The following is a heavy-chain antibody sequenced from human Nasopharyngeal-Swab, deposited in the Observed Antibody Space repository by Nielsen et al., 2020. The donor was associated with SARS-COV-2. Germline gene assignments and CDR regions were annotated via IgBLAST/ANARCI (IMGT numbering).Heavy chain of an antibody. D-gene: IGHD3-22*01. Sequence: VRQMPGKGLEWVAVISYDGSNKYYADSVKGRFTISRDNAKNSLYLQMNSLRAEDTAVYYCARALHIYYYDSSGYFGDAFDIWGQGTMVTVSS. V-gene: IGHV3-33*05. J-gene: IGHJ3*02. CDR2: ISYDGSNK. CDR3: ARALHIYYYDSSGYFGDAFDI.